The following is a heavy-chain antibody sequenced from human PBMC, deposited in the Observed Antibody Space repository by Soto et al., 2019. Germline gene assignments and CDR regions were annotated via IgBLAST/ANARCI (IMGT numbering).Heavy chain of an antibody. CDR2: IYYTGRT. Sequence: QVQLQESGPGLVKPSQTLSLACTVSDGSVSRGGYYWSWIRQCPGKNLEWNGNIYYTGRTSYNPSLKRRLSISLETSKGQFSLRLASVSAADTAVYSCAREGSYHFFDYWGQGALVTVSS. CDR3: AREGSYHFFDY. V-gene: IGHV4-31*03. J-gene: IGHJ4*02. D-gene: IGHD1-26*01. CDR1: DGSVSRGGYY.